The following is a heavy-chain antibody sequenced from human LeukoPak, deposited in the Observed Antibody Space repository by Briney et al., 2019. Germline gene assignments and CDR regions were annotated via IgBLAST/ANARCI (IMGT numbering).Heavy chain of an antibody. CDR3: ASPISGQSFDI. Sequence: GGSLRLSCAASGLIVSSSYMSWVRQAPGKGLAWVSILYTRGRANYTDSANGRFTISRHNSKNTLYLQMDSLTAEDTAVYYCASPISGQSFDIWGQGTLVTVSS. J-gene: IGHJ3*02. CDR2: LYTRGRA. V-gene: IGHV3-53*01. D-gene: IGHD6-19*01. CDR1: GLIVSSSY.